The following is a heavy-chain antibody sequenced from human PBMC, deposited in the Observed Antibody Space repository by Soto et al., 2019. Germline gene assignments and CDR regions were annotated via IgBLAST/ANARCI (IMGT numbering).Heavy chain of an antibody. CDR1: GFTFNQYP. CDR3: ATDRRPDGDWDFGH. Sequence: EVHLLESGGDLLRPGGSLRLSCAASGFTFNQYPMSWVRQVPGKGLEWVSGINGGDVPTYYAGSVKGRFTISRDNSQNILYLPMNSLRVEDAASYVCATDRRPDGDWDFGHWGQGTLVTVSS. J-gene: IGHJ4*02. D-gene: IGHD4-17*01. V-gene: IGHV3-23*01. CDR2: INGGDVPT.